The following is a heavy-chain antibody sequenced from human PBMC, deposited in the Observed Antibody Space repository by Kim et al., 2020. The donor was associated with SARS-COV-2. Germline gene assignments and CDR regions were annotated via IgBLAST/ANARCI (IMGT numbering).Heavy chain of an antibody. D-gene: IGHD2-2*01. CDR2: GYHGGSI. CDR3: ARNGVPVSGGFYFDS. J-gene: IGHJ5*01. V-gene: IGHV4-4*02. Sequence: SETLSLTCVVSGGSINDNYWSWVRQPPGKGLEWVGEGYHGGSIKYNPSLKSRLIISVDTSKNQFSLQLSSITAADTAIYYCARNGVPVSGGFYFDSWGQGTLVTVSS. CDR1: GGSINDNY.